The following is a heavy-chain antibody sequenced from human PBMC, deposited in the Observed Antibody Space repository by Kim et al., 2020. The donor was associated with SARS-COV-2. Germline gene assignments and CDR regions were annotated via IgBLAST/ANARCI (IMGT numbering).Heavy chain of an antibody. Sequence: GSLRLSCAASGFTFGTYAMSWARQAPGKGLEWVSTISDSGRNTHYADSVKGRFTISRDNSMNTLYLQMNSLRAEDTAVYYCDASDYWGQGTLITVSS. CDR2: ISDSGRNT. CDR1: GFTFGTYA. V-gene: IGHV3-23*01. CDR3: DASDY. J-gene: IGHJ4*02.